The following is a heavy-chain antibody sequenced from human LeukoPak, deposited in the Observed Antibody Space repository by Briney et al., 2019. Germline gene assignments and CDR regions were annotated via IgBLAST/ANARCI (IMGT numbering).Heavy chain of an antibody. CDR1: CGSLHSFY. V-gene: IGHV4-59*08. CDR2: IFYSGGS. CDR3: ARLGSTFDI. D-gene: IGHD2-2*01. Sequence: LETLSLTRTGSCGSLHSFYLALIPQAPREGLEWIGYIFYSGGSNYNPSLKSRVTISVDTSKNHFSLKLSSVTAADTAVYYCARLGSTFDIWGQGTMVTVSS. J-gene: IGHJ3*02.